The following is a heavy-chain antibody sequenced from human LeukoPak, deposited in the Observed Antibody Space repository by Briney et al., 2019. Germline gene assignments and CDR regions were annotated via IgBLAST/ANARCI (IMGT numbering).Heavy chain of an antibody. CDR2: IRYDGSDK. D-gene: IGHD6-13*01. Sequence: GGSLRLSCAASGFSFSDYGMHWVRQAPGKGLEWVAFIRYDGSDKYYADSVRGRFTISRDNSRNTLYLQMHSLRAEDTAVYYCATSAAGPDYWGQGTLVTVSS. V-gene: IGHV3-30*02. CDR1: GFSFSDYG. J-gene: IGHJ4*02. CDR3: ATSAAGPDY.